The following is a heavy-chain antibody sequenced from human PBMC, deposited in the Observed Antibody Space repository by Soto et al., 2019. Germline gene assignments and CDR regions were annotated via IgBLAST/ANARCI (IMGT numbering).Heavy chain of an antibody. J-gene: IGHJ4*02. CDR1: GFTFSSYS. D-gene: IGHD5-18*01. Sequence: EVQLVESGGGLVKPGGSLRLSCAASGFTFSSYSMNWVRQAPGKGLEWVSSISSSSSYIYYADSVKGRFTISRDNAKSSLYLQMNSLRAEDTAVYYCARDVTDTDFDFWGQGTLVAVSS. V-gene: IGHV3-21*01. CDR3: ARDVTDTDFDF. CDR2: ISSSSSYI.